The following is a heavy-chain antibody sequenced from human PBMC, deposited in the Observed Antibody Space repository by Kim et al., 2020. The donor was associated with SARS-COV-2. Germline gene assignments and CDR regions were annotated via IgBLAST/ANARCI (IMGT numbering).Heavy chain of an antibody. CDR3: ARGLLSLSYGMDV. CDR2: IYYNGGT. V-gene: IGHV4-30-4*01. D-gene: IGHD3-10*01. Sequence: SETLSLTCTVSGGSIISGDYCWSWVRQPPGKGLEWIGYIYYNGGTSYNPSLKSQLTLSVDTSKNQFSLKLSSVTAADTAVYFCARGLLSLSYGMDVWGQGTTVTVSS. J-gene: IGHJ6*02. CDR1: GGSIISGDYC.